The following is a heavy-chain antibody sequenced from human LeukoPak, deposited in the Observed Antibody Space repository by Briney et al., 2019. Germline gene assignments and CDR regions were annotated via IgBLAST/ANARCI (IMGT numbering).Heavy chain of an antibody. CDR1: GYSFTGYY. V-gene: IGHV1-2*02. D-gene: IGHD6-13*01. CDR2: INPDSGGT. CDR3: ARDSPYSSSWYAYYMDI. J-gene: IGHJ6*03. Sequence: ASVTVSCKASGYSFTGYYMHWVRQAPGQGLEWMGWINPDSGGTNYAQKFQGRVTMTRDTSITTAYMDLSRLTSDDTAVYYCARDSPYSSSWYAYYMDIWGKGTTVTVSS.